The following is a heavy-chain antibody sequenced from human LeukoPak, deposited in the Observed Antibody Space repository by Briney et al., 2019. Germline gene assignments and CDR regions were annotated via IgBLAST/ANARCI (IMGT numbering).Heavy chain of an antibody. D-gene: IGHD3-3*01. CDR1: GYTFTSYG. J-gene: IGHJ4*02. V-gene: IGHV1-18*01. CDR2: ISAYNGNT. Sequence: GASVKVSCKASGYTFTSYGISWVRQAPGQGLEWMGWISAYNGNTNYAQKLQGRVTMTTDTSTSTAYMELRSLRSDDTAVYYCARYFDFWSGYYHFDYWGQGTLVTASS. CDR3: ARYFDFWSGYYHFDY.